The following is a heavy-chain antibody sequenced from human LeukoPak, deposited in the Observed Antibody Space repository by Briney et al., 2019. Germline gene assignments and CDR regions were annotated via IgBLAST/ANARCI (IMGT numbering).Heavy chain of an antibody. CDR1: GYTFTGYY. V-gene: IGHV1-2*02. D-gene: IGHD2-15*01. CDR3: ARDAWGGGRPSDY. CDR2: INPNSGGT. J-gene: IGHJ4*02. Sequence: ASVKVSCKASGYTFTGYYMHWVRQAPGQGLEWVGWINPNSGGTNYAQKFQGRVTMTRDTSISTAYMELSRLRSDDTAVYYCARDAWGGGRPSDYWGQGTLVTVSS.